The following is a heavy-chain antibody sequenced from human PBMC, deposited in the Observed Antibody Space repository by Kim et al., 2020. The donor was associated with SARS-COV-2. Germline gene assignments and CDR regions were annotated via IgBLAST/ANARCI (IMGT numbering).Heavy chain of an antibody. V-gene: IGHV6-1*01. CDR2: TYYRSHWYN. D-gene: IGHD1-7*01. CDR3: ARGWNYGLSS. Sequence: SQTLSLTCVISGDSVSSDRAAWNWIRQSPSGGLEWLGRTYYRSHWYNEYAVSVRSRLTFNADTSTNQISLQMTSVTPEDTGVYYCARGWNYGLSSWGRGTPVIVSS. CDR1: GDSVSSDRAA. J-gene: IGHJ5*02.